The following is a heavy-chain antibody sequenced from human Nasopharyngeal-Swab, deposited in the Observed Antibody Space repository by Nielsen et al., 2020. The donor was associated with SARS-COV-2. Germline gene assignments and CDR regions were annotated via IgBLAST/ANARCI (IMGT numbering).Heavy chain of an antibody. CDR3: ARRDYGTLFDY. V-gene: IGHV4-59*08. D-gene: IGHD4-17*01. J-gene: IGHJ4*02. CDR1: GGSIRNYY. CDR2: IYYTGST. Sequence: SETLSLTCTVSGGSIRNYYWSWIRQPPGKGLEWIGYIYYTGSTDYNPSLKSRVTISVDTSRNQFSLKLSPVTATDTAIYYCARRDYGTLFDYWGRGTLVTVSS.